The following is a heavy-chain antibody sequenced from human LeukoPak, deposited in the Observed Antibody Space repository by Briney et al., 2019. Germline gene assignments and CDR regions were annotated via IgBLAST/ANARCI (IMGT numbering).Heavy chain of an antibody. CDR1: GFTFSSYA. V-gene: IGHV3-30*04. J-gene: IGHJ6*03. Sequence: PGGSLRLSCAASGFTFSSYAMHWVRQAPGKGLEWVAVISYDGSNKYYADSVKGRFTISRDNSKNTLYLQMNSLRAEDTAVYYCARDSSSWLSGYYYMDVWGKGTTVTVSS. CDR3: ARDSSSWLSGYYYMDV. CDR2: ISYDGSNK. D-gene: IGHD6-13*01.